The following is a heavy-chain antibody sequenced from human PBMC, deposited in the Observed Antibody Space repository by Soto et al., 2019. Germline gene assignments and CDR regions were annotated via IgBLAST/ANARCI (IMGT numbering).Heavy chain of an antibody. CDR3: ARSARLFSSGWNWYFDL. Sequence: QVQLQQWGAGLLKPSETLSLTCAVYGGSFSGYYWSWIRQPPGKGLEWIGEINHSGSTNYNPSLKSRVTLSVDTSKNQFSLKLSSVTAADTAVYYCARSARLFSSGWNWYFDLWGRGTLVTVSS. D-gene: IGHD6-19*01. CDR1: GGSFSGYY. J-gene: IGHJ2*01. CDR2: INHSGST. V-gene: IGHV4-34*01.